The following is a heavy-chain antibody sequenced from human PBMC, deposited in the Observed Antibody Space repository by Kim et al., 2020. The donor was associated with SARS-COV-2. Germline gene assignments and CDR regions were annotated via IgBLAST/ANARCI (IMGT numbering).Heavy chain of an antibody. Sequence: ASVKVSCKASGYTFTSYAFHWVRQAPGQRLEWMGWIDADNGNTKYSQKFQGRVTITRDTSASTAYMELSSLRCEDTAVYYCARNEDYWGQGTLVTVSS. CDR3: ARNEDY. J-gene: IGHJ4*02. CDR2: IDADNGNT. CDR1: GYTFTSYA. V-gene: IGHV1-3*01.